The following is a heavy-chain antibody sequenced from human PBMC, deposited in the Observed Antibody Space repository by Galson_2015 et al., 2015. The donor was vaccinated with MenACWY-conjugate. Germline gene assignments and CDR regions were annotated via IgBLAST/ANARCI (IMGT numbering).Heavy chain of an antibody. V-gene: IGHV5-51*01. Sequence: QSGAEVKKPGESLKISCKGSGYSFTSYWIGWVRQMPGKGLEWMGIIYPGDSDTRYSPSFQGQVTISAGKSISIGYLQWSSLKASDTAMYYCARGGALGSGSYYFDYWGQGTQVTVSS. CDR1: GYSFTSYW. CDR2: IYPGDSDT. CDR3: ARGGALGSGSYYFDY. D-gene: IGHD3-10*01. J-gene: IGHJ4*02.